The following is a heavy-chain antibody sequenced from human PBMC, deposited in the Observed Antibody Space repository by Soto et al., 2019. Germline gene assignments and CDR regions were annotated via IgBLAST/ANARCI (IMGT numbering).Heavy chain of an antibody. V-gene: IGHV3-30-3*01. CDR2: ISYDGSNK. Sequence: PGGSLRLSCAASGFSLSNYFMHWVRQAPGKGLEWVAIISYDGSNKHYADSVKGRFTISRDNSKNTLYVQMNSLRAEDTAVYRCARGDNYYGMDVWGQGTTVTVLL. CDR3: ARGDNYYGMDV. J-gene: IGHJ6*02. D-gene: IGHD2-15*01. CDR1: GFSLSNYF.